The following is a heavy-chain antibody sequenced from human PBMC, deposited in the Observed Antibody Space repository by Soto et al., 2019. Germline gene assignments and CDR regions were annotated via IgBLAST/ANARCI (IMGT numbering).Heavy chain of an antibody. J-gene: IGHJ5*02. D-gene: IGHD1-1*01. Sequence: SETLSLTCTVSGASISGFYWSWIRKSAGKGLEWIGRIYATGTTDYNPSLKSRVMMSVDTSKKQFSLKLRSVTAADTAVYYCVRDGTKTLRDCFDPWGQGISVTVSS. CDR2: IYATGTT. CDR1: GASISGFY. V-gene: IGHV4-4*07. CDR3: VRDGTKTLRDCFDP.